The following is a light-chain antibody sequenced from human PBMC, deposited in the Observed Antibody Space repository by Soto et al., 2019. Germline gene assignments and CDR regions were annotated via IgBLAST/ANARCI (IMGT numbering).Light chain of an antibody. V-gene: IGKV2-28*01. Sequence: EMVLTQSPLSLPVTPGEPASISSRSMRSLLHSGGYNYVEWYLQKPGPSPQLLIYLVSNRASGVPERFSGSGSGTDFTLKISRVEAEDVGHYYCMQALQTPLTFGQGTRLEIK. CDR3: MQALQTPLT. CDR1: RSLLHSGGYNY. J-gene: IGKJ5*01. CDR2: LVS.